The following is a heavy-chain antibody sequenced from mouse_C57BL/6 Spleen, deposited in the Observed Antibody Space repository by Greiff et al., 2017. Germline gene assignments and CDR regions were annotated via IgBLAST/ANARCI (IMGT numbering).Heavy chain of an antibody. CDR1: GYTFTDYS. V-gene: IGHV1-26*01. Sequence: EVQLQQSGPELVKPGASVKISCKASGYTFTDYSMNWVKQSHGKSLEWIGDINPNNGGTNYNQKFKGKATLTVDKSSSTAYMELRSLTSEDSAVYYGARDITTVVPTGYFDVWGTGTTVTVSS. CDR2: INPNNGGT. J-gene: IGHJ1*03. CDR3: ARDITTVVPTGYFDV. D-gene: IGHD1-1*01.